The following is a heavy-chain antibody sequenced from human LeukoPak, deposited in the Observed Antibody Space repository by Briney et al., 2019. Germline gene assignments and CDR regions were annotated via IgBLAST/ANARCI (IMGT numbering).Heavy chain of an antibody. CDR3: ARVEAAAGINWFDP. J-gene: IGHJ5*02. V-gene: IGHV4-34*01. CDR2: INHSGST. D-gene: IGHD6-13*01. Sequence: SETLSLTCAVYGGSFSGYYWSWIRQPPGKGLEWIGDINHSGSTNYNPSLKSRVTISVDTSKNQFSLKLSSVTAADTAVYYCARVEAAAGINWFDPWGQGTLVTVSS. CDR1: GGSFSGYY.